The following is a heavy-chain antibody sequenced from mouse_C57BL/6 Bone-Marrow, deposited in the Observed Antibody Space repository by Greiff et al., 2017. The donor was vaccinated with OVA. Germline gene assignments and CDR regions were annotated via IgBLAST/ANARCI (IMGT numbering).Heavy chain of an antibody. V-gene: IGHV1-75*01. CDR1: GYTFTDYY. CDR2: IFPGSGST. CDR3: ARFLHYYGSSLYYFDY. J-gene: IGHJ2*01. Sequence: QVQLQQSGPELVKPGASVKISCKASGYTFTDYYINWVKQRPGQGLEWIGWIFPGSGSTYYTEKFKGKATLTVDNSSSTAYMLLSSLTSEDSAVYFCARFLHYYGSSLYYFDYWGQGTTLTVSS. D-gene: IGHD1-1*01.